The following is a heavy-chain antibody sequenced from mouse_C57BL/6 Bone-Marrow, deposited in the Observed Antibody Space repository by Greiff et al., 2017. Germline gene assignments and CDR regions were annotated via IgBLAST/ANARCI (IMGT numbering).Heavy chain of an antibody. V-gene: IGHV15-2*01. Sequence: VQLQESGSELRSPGSSVKLSCKDFDSEVFPIAYMSWVRQKPGHGFEWIGGILPSIGRTIYGEKFEDKATLDADTLSNTAYLELNSLTSEDSAIYYCARRHYSNYNWYFDVWGTGTTVTVSS. D-gene: IGHD2-5*01. CDR2: ILPSIGRT. J-gene: IGHJ1*03. CDR3: ARRHYSNYNWYFDV. CDR1: DSEVFPIAY.